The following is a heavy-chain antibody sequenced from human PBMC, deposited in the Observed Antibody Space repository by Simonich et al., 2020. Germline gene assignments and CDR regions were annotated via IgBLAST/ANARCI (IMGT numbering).Heavy chain of an antibody. D-gene: IGHD5-18*01. V-gene: IGHV1-2*02. Sequence: QVQLVQSGAEVKKPGASVKVSCKASGYTFTGYYMHWVRQAPGQGLECEGGKNPNSGGTNTEQKLQGRVTMTRDTSISTADMELGRLRSDDTAVYYCARVSGGTAMVTSTFDIWGQGTMVTVSS. J-gene: IGHJ3*02. CDR3: ARVSGGTAMVTSTFDI. CDR1: GYTFTGYY. CDR2: KNPNSGGT.